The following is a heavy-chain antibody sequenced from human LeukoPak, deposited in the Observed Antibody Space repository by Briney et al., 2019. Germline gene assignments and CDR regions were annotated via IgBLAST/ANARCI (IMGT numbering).Heavy chain of an antibody. Sequence: SETLSLTCTVSGGSISSGSYYWSWIRQPAGKGLEWIGRIYTSGSTNYNPSLKSRVTISVDTSKNQFSLKLSSVTAADTAVFYCARRLCDSSGHPDAFDIWGQGTMVTVSS. D-gene: IGHD3-22*01. CDR2: IYTSGST. CDR1: GGSISSGSYY. CDR3: ARRLCDSSGHPDAFDI. V-gene: IGHV4-61*02. J-gene: IGHJ3*02.